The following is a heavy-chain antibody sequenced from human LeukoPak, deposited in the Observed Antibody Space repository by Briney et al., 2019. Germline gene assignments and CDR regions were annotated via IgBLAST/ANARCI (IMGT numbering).Heavy chain of an antibody. CDR1: GGSISSYS. CDR2: IYYSGST. Sequence: PSETLSLTCTVSGGSISSYSWNWIRQPPGKGLEWIGYIYYSGSTNYNPSLKSRVTISVDTSKNEFSLKLSSVTAADTAVYYCARAYHSSWYLNWFDPWGQGTLVTVSS. CDR3: ARAYHSSWYLNWFDP. V-gene: IGHV4-59*08. D-gene: IGHD6-13*01. J-gene: IGHJ5*02.